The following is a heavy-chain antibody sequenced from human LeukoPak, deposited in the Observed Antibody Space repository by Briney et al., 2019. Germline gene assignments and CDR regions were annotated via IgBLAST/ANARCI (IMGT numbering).Heavy chain of an antibody. J-gene: IGHJ4*02. CDR2: IYTSGST. D-gene: IGHD6-13*01. V-gene: IGHV4-61*02. CDR3: ARDVSQHMVDY. Sequence: SETLSLTCTVSGGSISSGSYYWSWIRQPAGKGLEWIGRIYTSGSTNYNPSLKSRVTISVDTSKNQFSLKLSSVTAADTAVYYCARDVSQHMVDYWGQGTLVTVSS. CDR1: GGSISSGSYY.